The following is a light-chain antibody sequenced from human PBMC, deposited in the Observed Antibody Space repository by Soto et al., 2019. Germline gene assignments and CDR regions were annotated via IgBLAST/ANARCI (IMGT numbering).Light chain of an antibody. CDR1: SSNIGNNH. V-gene: IGLV1-47*01. Sequence: VLTQPPSASGTPGQRVTISCSGSSSNIGNNHVYWYQQLPGTAPKLLIYRDNQRPSGVPDRFSGSRSGTSASLAISGLRFEDEADYHCAAWDGSLSGVVFGGGTKLTVL. J-gene: IGLJ2*01. CDR2: RDN. CDR3: AAWDGSLSGVV.